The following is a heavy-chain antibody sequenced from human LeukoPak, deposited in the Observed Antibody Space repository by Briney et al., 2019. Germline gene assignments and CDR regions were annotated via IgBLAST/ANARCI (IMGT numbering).Heavy chain of an antibody. V-gene: IGHV3-21*01. CDR2: ISSSSSYI. CDR3: ARDSGSYRPLDI. D-gene: IGHD1-26*01. J-gene: IGHJ3*02. CDR1: GFTFSSYA. Sequence: GGSLRLSCAASGFTFSSYAMHWVRQAPGKGLEWVSSISSSSSYIYYADSVKGRFTISRDNAKNSLYLQMNSLRAEDTAVYYCARDSGSYRPLDIWGQGTMVTVSS.